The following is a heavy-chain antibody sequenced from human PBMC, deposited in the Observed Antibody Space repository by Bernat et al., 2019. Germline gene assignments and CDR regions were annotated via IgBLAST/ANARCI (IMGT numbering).Heavy chain of an antibody. Sequence: QVQLVESGGGLVKPGGSLRLSCAASGFTFSDYYMSWIRQAPGKGLEWVAYISSSSSYTNYADSVKGRFTISRDNAKNSLYLQMNSLRAEDTAVYYCAGNSLGGYGMDVWGQGTTVTVSS. J-gene: IGHJ6*02. CDR3: AGNSLGGYGMDV. D-gene: IGHD1-7*01. CDR1: GFTFSDYY. V-gene: IGHV3-11*05. CDR2: ISSSSSYT.